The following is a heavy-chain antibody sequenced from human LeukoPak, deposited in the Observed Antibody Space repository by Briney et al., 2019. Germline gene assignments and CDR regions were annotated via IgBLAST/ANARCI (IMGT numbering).Heavy chain of an antibody. CDR1: GYTFTSYG. CDR2: ISAYNGNT. J-gene: IGHJ4*02. V-gene: IGHV1-18*01. D-gene: IGHD3-3*01. Sequence: ASVKVSCXASGYTFTSYGISWVRQAPGQGLEWMGWISAYNGNTNYAQKLQGRVTMTTDTSTSTAYMELRSLRSDDTAVYYCASSAAYDFWSGYYSDYWGQGTLVTVSS. CDR3: ASSAAYDFWSGYYSDY.